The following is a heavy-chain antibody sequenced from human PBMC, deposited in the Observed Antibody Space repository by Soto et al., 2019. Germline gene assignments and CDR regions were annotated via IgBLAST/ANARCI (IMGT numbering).Heavy chain of an antibody. CDR2: IIPILGIA. J-gene: IGHJ6*04. V-gene: IGHV1-69*04. CDR1: GCTFSSYS. Sequence: GASVNVSSNSPGCTFSSYSLSSLCQAPGQGLEWMGRIIPILGIANYAQKFQGRVTITADKSTSTAYMELSSLRSEDTAVYYCARVRAAAGTTVWGKGTTVTVSS. CDR3: ARVRAAAGTTV. D-gene: IGHD6-13*01.